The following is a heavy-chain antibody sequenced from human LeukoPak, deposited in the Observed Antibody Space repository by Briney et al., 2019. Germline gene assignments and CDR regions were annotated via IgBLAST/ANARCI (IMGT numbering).Heavy chain of an antibody. D-gene: IGHD3-22*01. CDR3: AKDRPSYYYDSSGPIDY. Sequence: GGSLRLSCATSGFTFSHYGMHWVRQAPGRGLDWVAHIRYDESDKYYADSVKGRFTISGDISKNTVYLQMNSLRVEDTAVYYCAKDRPSYYYDSSGPIDYWGEGTLVTVSS. CDR1: GFTFSHYG. CDR2: IRYDESDK. J-gene: IGHJ4*02. V-gene: IGHV3-30*02.